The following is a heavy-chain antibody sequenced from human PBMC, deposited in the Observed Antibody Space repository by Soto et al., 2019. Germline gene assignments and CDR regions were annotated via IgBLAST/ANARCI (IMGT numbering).Heavy chain of an antibody. D-gene: IGHD3-10*01. V-gene: IGHV1-69*01. CDR3: ARDLYGSGSYYNPRWFDP. J-gene: IGHJ5*02. CDR2: IIPIFGTA. Sequence: QVQLVQSGAEVKKPGSSVKVSCKAYGGTFSSYAIRWVRQAPGQGLEWMGGIIPIFGTANYAQKFQGRVTITADESTSTAYMELSSLRSEDTAVYYCARDLYGSGSYYNPRWFDPWGQGTLVTVSS. CDR1: GGTFSSYA.